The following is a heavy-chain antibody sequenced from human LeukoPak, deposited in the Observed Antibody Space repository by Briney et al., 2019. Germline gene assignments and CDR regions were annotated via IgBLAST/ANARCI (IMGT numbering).Heavy chain of an antibody. CDR2: INPNSGGT. Sequence: ASVKVPCKASGYTFTGYYMHWVRQAPGQGLEWMGWINPNSGGTNYAQKFQGRATMTRDTSISTAYMELSRLRSDDTAVYYCAREWPYGDYEDDIDYWGQGTLVTVSS. J-gene: IGHJ4*02. V-gene: IGHV1-2*02. CDR1: GYTFTGYY. CDR3: AREWPYGDYEDDIDY. D-gene: IGHD4-17*01.